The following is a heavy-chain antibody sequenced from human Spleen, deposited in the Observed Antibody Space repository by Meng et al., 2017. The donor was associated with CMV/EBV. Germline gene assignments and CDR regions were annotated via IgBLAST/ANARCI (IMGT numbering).Heavy chain of an antibody. J-gene: IGHJ4*02. Sequence: QVPLQGSGPGLGEASEALSPTCTVSGGSISGYYWSWIRQPAGKGLEWIGRIYTSGSTNYNPSLKSRVTMSVDTSKNQFSLKLSSVTAADTAVYYCARDPGPYYYDSSGYYYFDYWGQGTLVTVSS. V-gene: IGHV4-4*07. CDR1: GGSISGYY. D-gene: IGHD3-22*01. CDR3: ARDPGPYYYDSSGYYYFDY. CDR2: IYTSGST.